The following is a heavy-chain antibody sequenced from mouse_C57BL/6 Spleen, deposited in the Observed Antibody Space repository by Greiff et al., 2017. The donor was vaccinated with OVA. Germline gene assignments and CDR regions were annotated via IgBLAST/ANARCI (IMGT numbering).Heavy chain of an antibody. D-gene: IGHD1-1*01. CDR1: GYTFTSYG. CDR3: ARTYYYGSNDFDC. CDR2: IYPRSGNT. Sequence: VKVVESGAELARPGASVKLSCKASGYTFTSYGISWVKQRTEQGLEWIGEIYPRSGNTKYNEKFKGKATLPADKSSSTAYMALRSLTSEDSAVDFCARTYYYGSNDFDCWGKDTTLTVAS. V-gene: IGHV1-81*01. J-gene: IGHJ2*01.